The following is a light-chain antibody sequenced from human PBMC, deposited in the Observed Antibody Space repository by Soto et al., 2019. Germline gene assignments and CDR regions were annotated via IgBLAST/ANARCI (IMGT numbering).Light chain of an antibody. V-gene: IGKV3D-15*01. CDR3: QQYNNWPLT. Sequence: EVVMSQSPATLSVYPGERATLSCRASQSVSDNLAWYQQKPGQAPRLLIYGASTRATGIPARFSGSGSGTEFTLTISSLYSEDFAVYYCQQYNNWPLTFGGGTRVDI. CDR2: GAS. CDR1: QSVSDN. J-gene: IGKJ4*01.